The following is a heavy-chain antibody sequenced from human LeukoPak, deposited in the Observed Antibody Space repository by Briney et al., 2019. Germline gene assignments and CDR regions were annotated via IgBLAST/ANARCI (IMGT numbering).Heavy chain of an antibody. J-gene: IGHJ5*02. CDR2: INPSGGST. CDR1: GYTFTSYY. Sequence: ASVKVSCKASGYTFTSYYMHWVRQAPGQGLEWMGIINPSGGSTSYAQKFQGRVTMTRDTSTSTVYMELSSLRSEDTAVYYCARAQFVTMIVGGWFDPWGQGTLVTVSS. CDR3: ARAQFVTMIVGGWFDP. V-gene: IGHV1-46*01. D-gene: IGHD3-22*01.